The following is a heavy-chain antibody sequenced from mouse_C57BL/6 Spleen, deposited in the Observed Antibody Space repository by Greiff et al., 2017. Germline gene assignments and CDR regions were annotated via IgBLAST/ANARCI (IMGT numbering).Heavy chain of an antibody. CDR2: IHPNSGST. J-gene: IGHJ1*03. D-gene: IGHD3-1*01. CDR1: GYTFTSYW. CDR3: ARGATGRDWYFDV. V-gene: IGHV1-64*01. Sequence: QVQLQQPGAELVKPGASVKLSCKASGYTFTSYWMHWVKQRPGQGLEWIGMIHPNSGSTNYNEKFKSKATLTVYKSSSTAYMQLSSLTSEDSAVYYCARGATGRDWYFDVWGTGTTVTVSS.